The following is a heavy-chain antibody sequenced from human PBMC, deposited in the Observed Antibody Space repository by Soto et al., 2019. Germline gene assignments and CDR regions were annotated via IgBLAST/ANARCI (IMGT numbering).Heavy chain of an antibody. J-gene: IGHJ6*02. D-gene: IGHD3-10*01. Sequence: GGSLRLSCAASGFTFSSYWMSWVRQAPGKGLEWVANIKQDGSEKYYVDSVEGRFTISRDNAKNSLYLQMNSLRAEDTAVYYCARDVRVRGVINYGMDVCGQGTTVTVSS. CDR2: IKQDGSEK. CDR3: ARDVRVRGVINYGMDV. CDR1: GFTFSSYW. V-gene: IGHV3-7*01.